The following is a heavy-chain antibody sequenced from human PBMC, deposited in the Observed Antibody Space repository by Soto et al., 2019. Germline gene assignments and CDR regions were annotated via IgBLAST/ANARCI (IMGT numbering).Heavy chain of an antibody. J-gene: IGHJ4*02. CDR2: ISGSGDST. V-gene: IGHV3-23*01. Sequence: EVQLLESGXXXXXXXXXXRLSCAASGFTFSSYAMNWVRQAPGKGLEWVSVISGSGDSTYYADSVKGRFTISRDNSKNTLYLQMNSLRAEDTAVYYCARRSSGWYFDYWGQGTLVTVSS. CDR1: GFTFSSYA. D-gene: IGHD6-19*01. CDR3: ARRSSGWYFDY.